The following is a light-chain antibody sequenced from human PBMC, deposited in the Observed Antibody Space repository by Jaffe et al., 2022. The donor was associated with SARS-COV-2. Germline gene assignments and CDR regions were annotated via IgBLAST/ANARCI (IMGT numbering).Light chain of an antibody. V-gene: IGLV2-8*01. Sequence: QSALTQPPSASGSPGQSVTISCTGTSSDVGGSNYVSWYQQYPGKAPKLLIHEVNKRPSGIPDRFSGSKSGNTASLTVSGLQAEDEADYYCSSYAGNSKYVFGTGTKVTVL. CDR2: EVN. J-gene: IGLJ1*01. CDR1: SSDVGGSNY. CDR3: SSYAGNSKYV.